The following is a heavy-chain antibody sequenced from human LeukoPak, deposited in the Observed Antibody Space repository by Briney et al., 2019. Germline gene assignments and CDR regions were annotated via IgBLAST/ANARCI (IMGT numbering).Heavy chain of an antibody. D-gene: IGHD6-13*01. Sequence: SETLSLICTVSGGSISSYYWNWIRQPPGKGLEWIGYINYIRTTDYNPSLKSRVTISLDTSKNRFSLKLSSVTAADTAMYYCARSYSSSDHYYYYGMDVWGQGTTVTVSS. V-gene: IGHV4-59*08. J-gene: IGHJ6*02. CDR2: INYIRTT. CDR3: ARSYSSSDHYYYYGMDV. CDR1: GGSISSYY.